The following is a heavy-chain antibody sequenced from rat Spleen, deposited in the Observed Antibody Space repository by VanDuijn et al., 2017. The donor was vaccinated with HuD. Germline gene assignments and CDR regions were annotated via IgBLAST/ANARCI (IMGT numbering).Heavy chain of an antibody. D-gene: IGHD1-6*01. CDR1: GFTFSDFD. CDR3: ARGGFFRF. CDR2: ISYDGSST. V-gene: IGHV5-7*01. J-gene: IGHJ2*01. Sequence: EVQLVASGGGLVQPGRSLKLSCEASGFTFSDFDMAWVRQAPKKGLEWVATISYDGSSTYYRDSVKGRFTISRDNAKSTLYLQMDSLRSEDTATYYCARGGFFRFWGQGVMVTVSS.